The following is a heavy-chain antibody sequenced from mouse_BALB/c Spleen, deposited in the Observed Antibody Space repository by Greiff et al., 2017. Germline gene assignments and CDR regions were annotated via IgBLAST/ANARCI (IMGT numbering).Heavy chain of an antibody. CDR1: GYTFTSYW. CDR2: INPSTGYT. D-gene: IGHD2-14*01. CDR3: ARGLYYRYYAMDY. V-gene: IGHV1-7*01. Sequence: QVQLQQSGAELAKPGASVKMSCKASGYTFTSYWMHWVKQRPGQGLEWIGYINPSTGYTEYNQKFKDKATLTADKSSSTAYMQLSSLTSEDTAVYYCARGLYYRYYAMDYWGQGTSVTVSS. J-gene: IGHJ4*01.